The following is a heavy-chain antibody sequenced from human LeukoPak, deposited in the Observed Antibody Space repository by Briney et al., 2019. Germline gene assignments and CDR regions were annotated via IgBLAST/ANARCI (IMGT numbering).Heavy chain of an antibody. D-gene: IGHD4-17*01. CDR1: GGSISSYY. CDR2: IYTSGST. Sequence: SETLSLTCTVSGGSISSYYWSWIRQPPGKGLEWIGRIYTSGSTNYNLSLKSRVTMSVDTSKNQLSLKLSSVTAADTAIYYCAAMTTVTMYSYFFDSWGQGTLLTVSS. CDR3: AAMTTVTMYSYFFDS. J-gene: IGHJ4*02. V-gene: IGHV4-4*07.